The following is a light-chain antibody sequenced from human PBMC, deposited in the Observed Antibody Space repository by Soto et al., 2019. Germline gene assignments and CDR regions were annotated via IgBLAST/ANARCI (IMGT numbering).Light chain of an antibody. Sequence: QSVLTQPASVSGSPGQSITISCTGTNSDVGGYNYVSWYQQHPGKAPELMIYEVSHRPSGVSNRFSGSKSDNTASLTISGLXAEDEADYYCSSYTSISTLYVFGTGTKVTVL. J-gene: IGLJ1*01. CDR1: NSDVGGYNY. CDR3: SSYTSISTLYV. V-gene: IGLV2-14*01. CDR2: EVS.